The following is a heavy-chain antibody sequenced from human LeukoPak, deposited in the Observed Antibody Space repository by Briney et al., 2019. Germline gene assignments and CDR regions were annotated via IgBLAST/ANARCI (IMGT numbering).Heavy chain of an antibody. Sequence: SETLSLTCAVSGGSISSSNWWSWVRQPPGKGLEWIGEIYHSGNINYNPSLKSRVTISVDKSKNQFSLKLSSVTAADTAVYYCARRYDYVWGSYRYVLTGWGQGTLVTVSS. V-gene: IGHV4-4*02. D-gene: IGHD3-16*02. CDR1: GGSISSSNW. CDR3: ARRYDYVWGSYRYVLTG. J-gene: IGHJ4*02. CDR2: IYHSGNI.